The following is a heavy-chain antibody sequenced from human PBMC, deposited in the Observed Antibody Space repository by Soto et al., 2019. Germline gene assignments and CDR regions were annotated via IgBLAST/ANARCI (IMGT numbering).Heavy chain of an antibody. D-gene: IGHD2-2*02. J-gene: IGHJ6*02. V-gene: IGHV4-34*01. CDR2: INHSGST. CDR1: GGSFSGYY. CDR3: ARRGYCSSTSCYTRAYYYYYGMDV. Sequence: SETRSLTCAVYGGSFSGYYWSWIRQPPGKGLEWIGEINHSGSTNYNPSLKSRVTISVDTSKNQFSLKLSSVTAADTAVYYCARRGYCSSTSCYTRAYYYYYGMDVWGQGTTVTVSS.